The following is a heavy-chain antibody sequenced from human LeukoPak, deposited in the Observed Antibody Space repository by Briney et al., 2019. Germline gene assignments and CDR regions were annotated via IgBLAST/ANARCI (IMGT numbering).Heavy chain of an antibody. Sequence: GGSLRLSCAASGFTVSSNYMSWVRQAPGKGLEWVSVIYSGGSTYYADSVKGRFIISRDNSKNTLYLQMNSLRSEDTAVYYCARDGDYDSSPYPFWYFDLWGRGTLVTVSS. CDR1: GFTVSSNY. CDR3: ARDGDYDSSPYPFWYFDL. CDR2: IYSGGST. V-gene: IGHV3-53*05. D-gene: IGHD3-22*01. J-gene: IGHJ2*01.